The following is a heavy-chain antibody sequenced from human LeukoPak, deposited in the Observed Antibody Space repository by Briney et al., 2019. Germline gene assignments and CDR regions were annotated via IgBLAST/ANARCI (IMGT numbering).Heavy chain of an antibody. D-gene: IGHD5-12*01. J-gene: IGHJ3*02. CDR3: AKSELSWLRGAFDI. Sequence: PGRSLRLSCAASGFTFSSYGMHWVRQAPGKGLEWVAVISYDGSNKYYADSVKGRYTISRDNSKNTLYLQMNSLRAEDTAVYYCAKSELSWLRGAFDIWGQGTMVTVSS. CDR2: ISYDGSNK. CDR1: GFTFSSYG. V-gene: IGHV3-30*18.